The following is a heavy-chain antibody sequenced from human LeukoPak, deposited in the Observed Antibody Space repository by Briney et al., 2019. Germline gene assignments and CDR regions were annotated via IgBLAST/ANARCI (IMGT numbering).Heavy chain of an antibody. V-gene: IGHV3-23*01. J-gene: IGHJ4*02. CDR3: AQGCGDYGDTVDY. CDR1: GFTFSSYA. CDR2: IIGSGGST. D-gene: IGHD4-17*01. Sequence: PGGSLRLSCAASGFTFSSYAMSWARQAPGKGLEWVSAIIGSGGSTYYAASVKGRFTISRDNSKNTLYLQMNSLRAKDTAVYYWAQGCGDYGDTVDYWGQGSLVTVSS.